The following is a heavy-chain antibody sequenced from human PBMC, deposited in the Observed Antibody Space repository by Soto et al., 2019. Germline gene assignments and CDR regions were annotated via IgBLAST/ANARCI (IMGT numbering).Heavy chain of an antibody. CDR2: IDPSDSYT. J-gene: IGHJ6*02. CDR3: ASWGSTSCLSCYYYGMDV. Sequence: GESLKIAWKGSGYSFTSYWISWVRQMAGKGLEWMGRIDPSDSYTNYSPSFQGHVTISADKSISTAYLQWSSLKASDTAMYYCASWGSTSCLSCYYYGMDVWGQGTTVTVSS. D-gene: IGHD2-2*01. V-gene: IGHV5-10-1*01. CDR1: GYSFTSYW.